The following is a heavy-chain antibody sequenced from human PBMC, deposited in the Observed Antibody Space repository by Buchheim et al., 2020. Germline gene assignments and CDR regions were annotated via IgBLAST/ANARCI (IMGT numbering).Heavy chain of an antibody. Sequence: EVQLVESGGGLVKRGGSLRLSCAASGFTFSSYSMNWVRQAPGKGLEWFSSISSSSSYIYYADSVKGRFTISRANAKNSLYLQMNSLRAEDTAVYYCARDLFFPVASSSPYYYYYYGMDVWGQGTT. CDR1: GFTFSSYS. J-gene: IGHJ6*02. CDR3: ARDLFFPVASSSPYYYYYYGMDV. V-gene: IGHV3-21*01. CDR2: ISSSSSYI. D-gene: IGHD6-6*01.